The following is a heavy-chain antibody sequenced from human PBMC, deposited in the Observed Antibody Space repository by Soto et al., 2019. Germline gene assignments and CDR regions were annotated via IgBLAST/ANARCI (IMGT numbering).Heavy chain of an antibody. CDR1: GFTFSSYA. V-gene: IGHV3-30-3*01. CDR3: ARDLTTVVTHFYY. J-gene: IGHJ4*02. CDR2: ISYDGSNK. D-gene: IGHD4-17*01. Sequence: QVQLVESGGGVVQPGRSLRLSCAASGFTFSSYAMHWVRQAPGKGLEWVAVISYDGSNKYYADSVKGRFTISRDNSNNTRYLQMNSLRAEDTAVYYCARDLTTVVTHFYYWGQGTLVTVSS.